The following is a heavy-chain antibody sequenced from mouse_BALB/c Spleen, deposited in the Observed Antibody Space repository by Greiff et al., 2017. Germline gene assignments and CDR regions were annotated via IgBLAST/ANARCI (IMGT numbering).Heavy chain of an antibody. CDR1: LFTFIIYA. Sequence: LFHPGFSLKLSFSSSLFTFIIYAISWVRHTPENSLDLVSTIISVFSYTYYPDSVKGRFTISRDNAKNTLYLQMSSLRSEDTAMYYCEVARATAWFAYWGQGTLVTVSA. CDR3: EVARATAWFAY. CDR2: IISVFSYT. D-gene: IGHD3-1*01. V-gene: IGHV5-9-3*01. J-gene: IGHJ3*01.